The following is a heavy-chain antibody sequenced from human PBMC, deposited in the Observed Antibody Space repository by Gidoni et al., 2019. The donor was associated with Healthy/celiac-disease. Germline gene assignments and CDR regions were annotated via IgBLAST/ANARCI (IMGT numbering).Heavy chain of an antibody. Sequence: QLQLVQSGSELTNPGSSVEVSCKASGYTFPSYAMNWVRQAPGKGLEWMGWINTNTGNPTYAQGFTGRFGFSLDTSVSTAYLQISSLKAEDTAVYYCARDEEDGYGEPNWFDPWGQGTLVTVSS. J-gene: IGHJ5*02. CDR2: INTNTGNP. CDR1: GYTFPSYA. V-gene: IGHV7-4-1*02. D-gene: IGHD1-1*01. CDR3: ARDEEDGYGEPNWFDP.